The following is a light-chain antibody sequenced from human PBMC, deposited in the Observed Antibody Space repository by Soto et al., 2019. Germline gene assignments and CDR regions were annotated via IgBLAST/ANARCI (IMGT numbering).Light chain of an antibody. CDR1: QGINRY. Sequence: DLQLTQSPSFLSASVGDRVIITCRASQGINRYLGWYQQKPGKAPNLLIYSATTLQSGVPLRFSGSVSGTEFTLTISSLQPEDFATYYCQQFKSYPLPFGGGTKVEIK. CDR2: SAT. J-gene: IGKJ4*01. CDR3: QQFKSYPLP. V-gene: IGKV1-9*01.